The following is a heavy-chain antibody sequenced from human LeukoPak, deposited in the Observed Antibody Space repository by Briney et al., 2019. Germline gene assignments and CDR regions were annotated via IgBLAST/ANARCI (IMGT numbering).Heavy chain of an antibody. D-gene: IGHD3-22*01. J-gene: IGHJ4*02. CDR2: IYYSGST. Sequence: SETLSLTCTVSGGSISSYYWSWVRQPPGKGLEWIGYIYYSGSTNYNPSLKSRVTISVDTSKNQFSLKLSSVTAADTAVYFCARLNHPYYYDSSGYYADFWGRGTLVTVSS. CDR1: GGSISSYY. V-gene: IGHV4-59*08. CDR3: ARLNHPYYYDSSGYYADF.